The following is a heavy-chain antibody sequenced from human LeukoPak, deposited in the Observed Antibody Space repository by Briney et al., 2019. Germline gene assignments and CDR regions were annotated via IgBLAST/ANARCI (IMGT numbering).Heavy chain of an antibody. D-gene: IGHD4-17*01. CDR3: ARDYADYVGYFFFDY. Sequence: QPGGSLRLSCAASGFTFNNYAMNWVRQAPGKGLEWVSSISGGGETTYYADSAKGRFTISRDNPQNTLYLQMNSLRAEDTAVYYCARDYADYVGYFFFDYWGQGTLVTVSS. V-gene: IGHV3-23*01. CDR2: ISGGGETT. J-gene: IGHJ4*02. CDR1: GFTFNNYA.